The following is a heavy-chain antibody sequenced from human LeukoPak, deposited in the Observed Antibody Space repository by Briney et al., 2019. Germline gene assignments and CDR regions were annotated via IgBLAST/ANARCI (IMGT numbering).Heavy chain of an antibody. V-gene: IGHV3-21*01. CDR3: AREDASSWDY. CDR2: ISSSGSYI. Sequence: ETLSLTCTVSGGSISSSSYYWGWIRQPPGKGLEWVSSISSSGSYIYYADSLKGRFTISRDNAKNSLYLQMNSLRAEDTAVYYCAREDASSWDYWGQGILVTVSS. CDR1: GGSISSSS. D-gene: IGHD6-13*01. J-gene: IGHJ4*02.